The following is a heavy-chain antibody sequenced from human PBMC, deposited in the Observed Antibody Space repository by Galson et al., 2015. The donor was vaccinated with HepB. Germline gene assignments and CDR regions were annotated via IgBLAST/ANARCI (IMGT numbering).Heavy chain of an antibody. V-gene: IGHV3-48*01. CDR1: GLTFSNYA. Sequence: SLRLSCAVSGLTFSNYAMNWVRQAPGKGLEWVSYITSSSSPIYYADSVKGRFTISRDNAKNSLYLQMNSLRVEDTAVYYCASTPRNWGFDPWGQGTLVTVSS. CDR2: ITSSSSPI. CDR3: ASTPRNWGFDP. D-gene: IGHD1-1*01. J-gene: IGHJ5*02.